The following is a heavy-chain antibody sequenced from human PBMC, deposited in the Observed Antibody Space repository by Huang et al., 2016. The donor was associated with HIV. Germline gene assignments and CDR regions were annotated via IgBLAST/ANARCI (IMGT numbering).Heavy chain of an antibody. D-gene: IGHD5-18*01. J-gene: IGHJ4*02. CDR3: ASSRWILGPYFDC. CDR2: IDHSGST. V-gene: IGHV4-34*01. CDR1: GGSFSDYY. Sequence: QVQLQQWGAGLLKPSETLSLTCAVYGGSFSDYYWSWIRQPPGKGLEWIGEIDHSGSTNYNPYLKSRVTISVDTSTNQFSLKLSSVTAADTTVYYCASSRWILGPYFDCWGQGTLVTVSS.